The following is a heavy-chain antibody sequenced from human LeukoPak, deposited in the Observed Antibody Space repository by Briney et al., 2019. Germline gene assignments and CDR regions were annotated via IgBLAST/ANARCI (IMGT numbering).Heavy chain of an antibody. Sequence: SETLSLTCTVSGGSINSYYWSWIRQPPGKGLEWIGEINHSGSTNYNPSLKSRVTISVDTSKNQFSLKLSSVTAADTAVYYCARLDSSSWYSVYWGQGTLVTVSS. CDR2: INHSGST. CDR1: GGSINSYY. CDR3: ARLDSSSWYSVY. J-gene: IGHJ4*02. D-gene: IGHD6-13*01. V-gene: IGHV4-34*01.